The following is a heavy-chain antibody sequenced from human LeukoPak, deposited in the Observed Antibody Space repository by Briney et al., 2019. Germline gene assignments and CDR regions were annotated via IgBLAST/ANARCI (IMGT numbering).Heavy chain of an antibody. CDR3: VSWAGGNSDVASFDF. V-gene: IGHV1-2*02. J-gene: IGHJ4*02. Sequence: GASVKLSCKASGSIFSDYYMHWVRQVPGRGLEWMGWISRRSGATKIAPKFQGRVTLTRDISISTAYVELTNLASDDTAVYYCVSWAGGNSDVASFDFWGQGTLVLVSS. CDR1: GSIFSDYY. CDR2: ISRRSGAT. D-gene: IGHD2-21*01.